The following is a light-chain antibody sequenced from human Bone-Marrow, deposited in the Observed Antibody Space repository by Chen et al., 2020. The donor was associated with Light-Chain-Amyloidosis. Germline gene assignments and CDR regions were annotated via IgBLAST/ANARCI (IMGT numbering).Light chain of an antibody. CDR1: QSLLYSSNNKNY. J-gene: IGKJ1*01. Sequence: IVMTQSLDSLAVSLGERATINCKSSQSLLYSSNNKNYLAWYQQKPGQSPKLLYYWASTRESGVPDRFSGSGSGTDFTLTISSLQAEDVAVYYCQQYYSTPPTFGQGTKVEIK. CDR2: WAS. CDR3: QQYYSTPPT. V-gene: IGKV4-1*01.